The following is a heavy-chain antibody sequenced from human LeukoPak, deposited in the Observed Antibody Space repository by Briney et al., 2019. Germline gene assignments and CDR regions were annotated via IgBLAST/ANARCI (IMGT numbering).Heavy chain of an antibody. CDR3: TKALAGPEYSSSWKFGYNWFDP. CDR2: IGGSGDKT. V-gene: IGHV3-23*01. D-gene: IGHD6-13*01. J-gene: IGHJ5*02. Sequence: MSWVRQAPGKGLEWVSAIGGSGDKTYYADSVKGRFTISRDNSKNTLYLQMNSLRAEDTAIYYCTKALAGPEYSSSWKFGYNWFDPWGQGTLVTVSS.